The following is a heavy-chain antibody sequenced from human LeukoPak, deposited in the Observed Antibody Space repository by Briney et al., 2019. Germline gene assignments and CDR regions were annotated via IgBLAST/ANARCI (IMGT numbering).Heavy chain of an antibody. CDR3: ARGVATINSHYFDY. D-gene: IGHD5-12*01. CDR2: ISAYNGNT. V-gene: IGHV1-18*04. J-gene: IGHJ4*02. Sequence: GASVKVSCKASGYTFTSYGISWVRQPPGQGLEWMGWISAYNGNTNYAQKLQGRVTMTTDTSTSTAYMELRSLRSDDTAVYYCARGVATINSHYFDYWGQGTLVTVSS. CDR1: GYTFTSYG.